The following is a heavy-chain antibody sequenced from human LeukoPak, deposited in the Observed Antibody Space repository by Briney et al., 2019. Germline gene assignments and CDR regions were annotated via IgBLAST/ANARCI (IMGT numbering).Heavy chain of an antibody. V-gene: IGHV1-8*01. D-gene: IGHD3-9*01. CDR3: ARADQRFLLRYFDWLGSFDY. CDR2: MNPNSGNT. CDR1: GYTFTSYD. Sequence: GASVKVSCKASGYTFTSYDINWVRQATGQGLVWMGWMNPNSGNTGYAQKFQGRVTMTRNTSISTAYMELSSLRSEDTAVYYCARADQRFLLRYFDWLGSFDYWGQGTLVTVSS. J-gene: IGHJ4*02.